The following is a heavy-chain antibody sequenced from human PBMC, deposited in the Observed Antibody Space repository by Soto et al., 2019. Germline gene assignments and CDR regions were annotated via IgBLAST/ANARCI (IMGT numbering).Heavy chain of an antibody. D-gene: IGHD2-15*01. CDR2: IWYDGSNK. V-gene: IGHV3-33*01. Sequence: VGSLRLSCAASGFTFSSYGMHWVRQAPGKGLEWVAVIWYDGSNKYYADSVKGRFTISRDNSKNTLYLQMNSLRAEDTAVYYCARESVVVVAATHAFDIWGQGTMVT. CDR3: ARESVVVVAATHAFDI. CDR1: GFTFSSYG. J-gene: IGHJ3*02.